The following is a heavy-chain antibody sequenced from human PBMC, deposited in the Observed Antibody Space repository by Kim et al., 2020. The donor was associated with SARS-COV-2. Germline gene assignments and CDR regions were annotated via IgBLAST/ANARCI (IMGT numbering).Heavy chain of an antibody. V-gene: IGHV3-11*03. CDR2: ITSSSSYT. J-gene: IGHJ4*02. Sequence: GGSLRLSCSASGFTFSDYYMSWIRQAPGKGLEWVSHITSSSSYTNYADSVKGRFTISRDNAKNSVYLQMNSLRAEDTDVYYCARTGLQTGYCSSTTCRVFDYWGQGILVTVSS. CDR1: GFTFSDYY. CDR3: ARTGLQTGYCSSTTCRVFDY. D-gene: IGHD2-2*01.